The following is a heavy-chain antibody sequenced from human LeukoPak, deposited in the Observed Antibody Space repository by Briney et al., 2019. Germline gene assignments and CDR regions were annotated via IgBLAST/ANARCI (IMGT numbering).Heavy chain of an antibody. CDR3: ARGKWELLD. D-gene: IGHD1-26*01. CDR2: IKQDGSEK. J-gene: IGHJ4*02. CDR1: GFTFSNHF. Sequence: GGSLRLSCSTSGFTFSNHFMHWVHQAPGKGLEWVANIKQDGSEKYYVDSVKGRFTISRDNAKNSLYLQMNSLRAEDTAVYYCARGKWELLDWGQGTLVTVSP. V-gene: IGHV3-7*01.